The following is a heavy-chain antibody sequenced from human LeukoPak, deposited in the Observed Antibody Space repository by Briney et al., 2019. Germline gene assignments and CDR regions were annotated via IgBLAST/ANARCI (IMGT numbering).Heavy chain of an antibody. CDR3: ARLPRGTQPPEYFQQ. J-gene: IGHJ1*01. D-gene: IGHD1-1*01. CDR1: GGSISSYY. CDR2: IHYSGST. V-gene: IGHV4-59*08. Sequence: SGTLSLTCTVSGGSISSYYWSWIRQPPGKGLEWIGSIHYSGSTTYNPSLKSRVTISVDTSKNQFSLKLTSATAADTAVYYCARLPRGTQPPEYFQQWGQGTLVTVS.